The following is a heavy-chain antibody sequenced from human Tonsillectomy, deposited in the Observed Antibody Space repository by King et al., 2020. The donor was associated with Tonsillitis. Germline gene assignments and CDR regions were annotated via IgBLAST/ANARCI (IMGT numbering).Heavy chain of an antibody. CDR1: GGTFSSYA. CDR3: ARLHEDTAMAYYGMDV. D-gene: IGHD5-18*01. Sequence: QLVQSGAEVKKPGSSVKVSCKASGGTFSSYAISWVRQAPGKGLEWMGRIIPILGIANYAQKFQGRVTINADKSTSTAYMELSSLRSEDTAVYDCARLHEDTAMAYYGMDVWGQGTTVTVSS. J-gene: IGHJ6*02. V-gene: IGHV1-69*04. CDR2: IIPILGIA.